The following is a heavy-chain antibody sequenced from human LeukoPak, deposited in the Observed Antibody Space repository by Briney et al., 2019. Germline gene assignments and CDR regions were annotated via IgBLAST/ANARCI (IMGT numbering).Heavy chain of an antibody. CDR3: ARDLGILWFGELLSPGAFDI. D-gene: IGHD3-10*01. V-gene: IGHV4-34*01. CDR1: GGSFSGYY. Sequence: SETLSLTCAVYGGSFSGYYWSWIRQPPGKGLEWIGEINHSGSTNYNPSLKSRVTISVDTSKNQFSLKLSSVTAADTAVYYCARDLGILWFGELLSPGAFDIWGQGTMVTVSS. J-gene: IGHJ3*02. CDR2: INHSGST.